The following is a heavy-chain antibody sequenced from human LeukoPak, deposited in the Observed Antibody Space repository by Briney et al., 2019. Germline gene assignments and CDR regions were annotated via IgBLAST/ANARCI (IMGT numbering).Heavy chain of an antibody. D-gene: IGHD3-9*01. CDR1: GYTFTGYY. V-gene: IGHV1-2*02. Sequence: GASVKVSCKASGYTFTGYYMHWVRQAPGQGLEWMGWINPNSGGTNYAQKFQGRVTMTRDTSISTAYMELSRLRSDDTAVYYCARSPYDILTGYSIDYWGQGTLVTVSS. CDR2: INPNSGGT. J-gene: IGHJ4*02. CDR3: ARSPYDILTGYSIDY.